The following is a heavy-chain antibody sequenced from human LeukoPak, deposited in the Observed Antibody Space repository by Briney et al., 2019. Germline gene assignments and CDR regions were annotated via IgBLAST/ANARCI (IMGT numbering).Heavy chain of an antibody. V-gene: IGHV1-2*02. Sequence: ASVKVSCKASGYTFTGYYMHWVRQAPGQGLEWMGWINPNSVGTNYAQKFQGRVTMTRDPSSSTAYMELSRLRSDDTAVYYCASGGYSYETYYYYYMDVWGKGTTVTISS. CDR1: GYTFTGYY. CDR2: INPNSVGT. J-gene: IGHJ6*03. CDR3: ASGGYSYETYYYYYMDV. D-gene: IGHD5-18*01.